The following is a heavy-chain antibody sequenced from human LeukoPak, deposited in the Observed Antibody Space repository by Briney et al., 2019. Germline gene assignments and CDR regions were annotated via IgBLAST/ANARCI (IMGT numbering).Heavy chain of an antibody. Sequence: GGSLRLSCAASGFKFSDYSMNWVRQAPGKGLEWISYSGIDNGNTNYADSVKSRFTISGDKAKNSLYLQMNSLRVEDTAVYYCARDYKYAFDNWGQGTLVTVSS. CDR3: ARDYKYAFDN. D-gene: IGHD5-24*01. CDR2: SGIDNGNT. V-gene: IGHV3-48*01. J-gene: IGHJ4*02. CDR1: GFKFSDYS.